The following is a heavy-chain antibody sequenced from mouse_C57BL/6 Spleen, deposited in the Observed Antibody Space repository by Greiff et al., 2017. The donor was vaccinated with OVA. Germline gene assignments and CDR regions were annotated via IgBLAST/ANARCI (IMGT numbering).Heavy chain of an antibody. CDR2: IDPSDSYT. Sequence: QVQLQQPGAELVKPGASVKLSCKASGYTFTSYWMQWVKQRPGQGLEWIGEIDPSDSYTNYNQKFKGKATLTVDTSSSTAYMQLSSLTSEDSAVNYCARCHYCGSRKGFAYWGQGTLVTVSA. J-gene: IGHJ3*01. V-gene: IGHV1-50*01. D-gene: IGHD1-1*01. CDR1: GYTFTSYW. CDR3: ARCHYCGSRKGFAY.